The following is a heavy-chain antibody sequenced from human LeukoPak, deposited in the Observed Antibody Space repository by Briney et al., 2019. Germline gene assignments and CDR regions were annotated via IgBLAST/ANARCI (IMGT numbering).Heavy chain of an antibody. V-gene: IGHV4-59*08. J-gene: IGHJ6*02. CDR1: GGSISGCY. CDR2: IYSSGST. D-gene: IGHD1-26*01. CDR3: ARQGDYYYYHMDV. Sequence: SETLSLTCTVSGGSISGCYWSWIRQPPGKGLEWIGYIYSSGSTSYNPSLKSRVTISVDTSKNQLSLKLSSVTAADTAVYYCARQGDYYYYHMDVWGQRTTVTLSS.